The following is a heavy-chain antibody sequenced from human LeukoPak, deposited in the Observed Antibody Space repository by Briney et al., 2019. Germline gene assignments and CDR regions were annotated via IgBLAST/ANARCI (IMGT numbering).Heavy chain of an antibody. Sequence: ASVKVSCKASGYTFTGYYMHWVRQAPGQGLEWMGWINPNSGGTNYAQKFQGRVTMTRDTSISTAYMEPSRLRSDDTAVYYCAREGPPRSVPAAFIYYYYYGMDVWGQGTTVTVSS. CDR1: GYTFTGYY. CDR2: INPNSGGT. J-gene: IGHJ6*02. D-gene: IGHD2-2*01. V-gene: IGHV1-2*02. CDR3: AREGPPRSVPAAFIYYYYYGMDV.